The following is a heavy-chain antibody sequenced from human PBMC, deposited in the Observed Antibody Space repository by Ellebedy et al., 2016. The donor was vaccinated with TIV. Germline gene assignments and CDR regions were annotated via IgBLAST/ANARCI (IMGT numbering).Heavy chain of an antibody. CDR1: GFSFSSYW. D-gene: IGHD4-17*01. J-gene: IGHJ3*02. CDR3: ATDGSYGGYLSPTHAFVI. Sequence: GGSLRLSCGASGFSFSSYWMSWVRQAPGKGLEWVANIKQDGSEKYYVDSVKGRFTISRDNAKNSLYLHLNSLRAEDTAMYYCATDGSYGGYLSPTHAFVIWGQGTMVTVSS. CDR2: IKQDGSEK. V-gene: IGHV3-7*01.